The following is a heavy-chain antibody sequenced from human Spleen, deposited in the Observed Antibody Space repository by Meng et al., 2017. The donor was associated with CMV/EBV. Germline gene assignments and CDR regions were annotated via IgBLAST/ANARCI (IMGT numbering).Heavy chain of an antibody. CDR3: ARAIDKLGYCTSASCYYFDS. CDR2: ISGGGGSS. V-gene: IGHV3-23*01. J-gene: IGHJ4*02. CDR1: GGSIKGYS. Sequence: ETLSLTCTVSGGSIKGYSWSWVRQAPGKGLEWVSTISGGGGSSYYADSVKGRFTISRDNSKSTLYLQMNSLRAEDTATYYCARAIDKLGYCTSASCYYFDSWGQGTLVTVSS. D-gene: IGHD2-2*01.